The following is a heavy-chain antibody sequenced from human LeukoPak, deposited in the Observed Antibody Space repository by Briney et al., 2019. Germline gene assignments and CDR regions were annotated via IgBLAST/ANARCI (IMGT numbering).Heavy chain of an antibody. D-gene: IGHD3-3*01. Sequence: SQTLSLTCTVSGGSINSGTYSWSWIRQPPGKGLDWIGYIYHSGTTYYNPSLKSRVTISIDRTKNQFSLKLSSVTAADTAVYYCARVDYDNWFDPWGQGTLVTVSS. CDR3: ARVDYDNWFDP. CDR1: GGSINSGTYS. V-gene: IGHV4-30-2*01. CDR2: IYHSGTT. J-gene: IGHJ5*02.